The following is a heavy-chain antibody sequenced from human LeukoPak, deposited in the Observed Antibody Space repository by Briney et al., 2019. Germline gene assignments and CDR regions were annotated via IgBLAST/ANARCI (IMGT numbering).Heavy chain of an antibody. CDR1: GYTFTGYY. CDR2: INPNSGGT. J-gene: IGHJ4*02. V-gene: IGHV1-2*02. CDR3: ASLYDSSGYYPV. Sequence: ASVEVSCKASGYTFTGYYMHWVRQAPGQGLEWMGWINPNSGGTNYAQKFQGRVTMTRDTSISTAYMELSRLRSDDTAVYYCASLYDSSGYYPVWGQGTLVTVSS. D-gene: IGHD3-22*01.